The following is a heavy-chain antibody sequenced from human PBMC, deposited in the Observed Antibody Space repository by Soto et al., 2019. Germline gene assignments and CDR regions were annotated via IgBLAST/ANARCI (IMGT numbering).Heavy chain of an antibody. CDR2: IIPIFGTA. V-gene: IGHV1-69*01. J-gene: IGHJ4*02. CDR1: GGTFSSYA. Sequence: QVQLVQSGAEVKKPGSSVKVSCKASGGTFSSYAISWVRQAPGQGLEWMGGIIPIFGTANYAQKFQGIVTITADESTSTAYMDLSSLRSEDTAVYYCARYRKAVAGTSEFDYWGQGTLGTVSS. D-gene: IGHD6-19*01. CDR3: ARYRKAVAGTSEFDY.